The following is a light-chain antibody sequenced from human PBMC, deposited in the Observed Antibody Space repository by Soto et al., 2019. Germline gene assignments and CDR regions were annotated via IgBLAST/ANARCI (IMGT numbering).Light chain of an antibody. Sequence: DFQLTESPSSLSASVGDTVTLPRRARQASSRYLTWYQQKSGTAPKLLIYATSTLHTGVPSRFSGRGSGTDFTLTINNLQREDFATYYCQQVDSYPRTFGQGTKVDIK. CDR2: ATS. J-gene: IGKJ1*01. CDR1: QASSRY. CDR3: QQVDSYPRT. V-gene: IGKV1-39*01.